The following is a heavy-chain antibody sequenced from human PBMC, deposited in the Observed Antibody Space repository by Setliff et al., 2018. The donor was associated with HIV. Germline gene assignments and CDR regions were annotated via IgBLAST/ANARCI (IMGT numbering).Heavy chain of an antibody. Sequence: GGSLRLSCVASGFNFNDYSMHWVRQTPGKTLEWVSLISWDSGRTDYAVSVRGRFTISRDNSKNSLYLQMQSLRPEDTALYYCAKGTMNHDFLTGYSPFDSWGQGTKVTVSS. J-gene: IGHJ4*02. CDR2: ISWDSGRT. CDR1: GFNFNDYS. V-gene: IGHV3-43D*03. D-gene: IGHD3-9*01. CDR3: AKGTMNHDFLTGYSPFDS.